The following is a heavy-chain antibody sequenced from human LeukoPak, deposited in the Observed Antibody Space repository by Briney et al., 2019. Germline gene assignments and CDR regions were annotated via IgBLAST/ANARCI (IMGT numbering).Heavy chain of an antibody. CDR3: ARGVPTGVDYFDY. CDR1: GFTFSNYW. Sequence: GGSLRLSCAASGFTFSNYWTTWVRQAPGKGLEWVAVTNQDGSEKYYVDSVKGRFTISRDNAKNSLYLQMNSLRAEDTAVYYCARGVPTGVDYFDYWGQGTLVTVSS. CDR2: TNQDGSEK. V-gene: IGHV3-7*01. J-gene: IGHJ4*02. D-gene: IGHD2-8*02.